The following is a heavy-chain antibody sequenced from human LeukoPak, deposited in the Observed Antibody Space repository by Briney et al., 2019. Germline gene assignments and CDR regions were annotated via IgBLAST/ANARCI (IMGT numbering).Heavy chain of an antibody. Sequence: GGSLRLSCAASGFTFSKAWMHWVRQAPGKGLEWVGRIKSKTDGGTTDYAAPVKGRFTISRDDSKNTLDLQMNSLETEDTAVYYCTTAFWYSSRWPYFDLWGRGTLVTVSS. D-gene: IGHD6-13*01. J-gene: IGHJ2*01. CDR1: GFTFSKAW. V-gene: IGHV3-15*01. CDR3: TTAFWYSSRWPYFDL. CDR2: IKSKTDGGTT.